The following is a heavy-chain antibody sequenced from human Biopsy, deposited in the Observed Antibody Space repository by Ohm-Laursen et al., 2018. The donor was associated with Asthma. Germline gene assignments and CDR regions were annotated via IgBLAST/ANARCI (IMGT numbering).Heavy chain of an antibody. Sequence: SDTLSLTCTVSGGSVGSGSHYWSWIRQPPGKGLEWIGYISYSGSTNYNPSLKSRVTISVDTSKNQFSLKLSSVTAADTAVYYCARDFVDSAMDYFDYWGQGTLVTASS. CDR2: ISYSGST. CDR3: ARDFVDSAMDYFDY. D-gene: IGHD5-18*01. J-gene: IGHJ4*02. CDR1: GGSVGSGSHY. V-gene: IGHV4-61*01.